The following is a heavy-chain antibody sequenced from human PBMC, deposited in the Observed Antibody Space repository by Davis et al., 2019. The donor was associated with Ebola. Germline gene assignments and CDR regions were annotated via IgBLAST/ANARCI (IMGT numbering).Heavy chain of an antibody. Sequence: AASVKVSCKASGYTFTSYYMHWVRQAPGQGLERMGIINPSGGSTSYAQKFQGRVTMTRDTSTSTVYMELSSLRSEDTAVYYCARLCNWNYVIVCSFDIWGQGTMVTVSS. CDR2: INPSGGST. CDR1: GYTFTSYY. V-gene: IGHV1-46*01. D-gene: IGHD1-7*01. J-gene: IGHJ3*02. CDR3: ARLCNWNYVIVCSFDI.